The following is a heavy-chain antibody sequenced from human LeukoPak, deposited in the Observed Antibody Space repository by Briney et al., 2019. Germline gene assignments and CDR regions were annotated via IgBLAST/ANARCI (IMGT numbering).Heavy chain of an antibody. Sequence: PGGSLRLSCAASGFTVSSNYMSWVRQAPGKGLEWVSVIYSGGSTYYADSVKGRFTISRDNSKNTLYLQMNSLRAEDTAVYYCARDQYYDFWSGYLDYWGQGTLVTVSS. CDR3: ARDQYYDFWSGYLDY. J-gene: IGHJ4*02. V-gene: IGHV3-53*05. CDR2: IYSGGST. D-gene: IGHD3-3*01. CDR1: GFTVSSNY.